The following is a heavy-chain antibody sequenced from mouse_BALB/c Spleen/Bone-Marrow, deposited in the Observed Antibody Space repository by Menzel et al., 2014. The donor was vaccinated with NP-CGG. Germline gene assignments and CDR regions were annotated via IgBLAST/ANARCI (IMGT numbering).Heavy chain of an antibody. V-gene: IGHV6-6*02. J-gene: IGHJ3*01. CDR1: GFTFSNYW. CDR2: IRLRSNNYAT. Sequence: EVKVVESGGGLVQPGGSMKLSCVASGFTFSNYWMNWVRQSPEKGLEWVAEIRLRSNNYATHYAESVKGRFTISRDDSKSSVYLQMNNLRAEDTGIYYCTTGFAHWGQGTLVTVSA. CDR3: TTGFAH.